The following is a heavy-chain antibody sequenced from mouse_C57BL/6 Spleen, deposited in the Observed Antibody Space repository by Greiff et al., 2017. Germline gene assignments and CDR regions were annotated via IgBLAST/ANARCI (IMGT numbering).Heavy chain of an antibody. CDR1: GFTFSDYY. J-gene: IGHJ2*01. CDR3: ARALNGYYGFDY. D-gene: IGHD2-3*01. Sequence: EVKLVESEGGLVQPGSSMKLSCTASGFTFSDYYMAWVRQVPEKGLEWVANINYDGSSTYCLDSLKSRFIISRDNAKNILYLQMSSLKSEDTATYYCARALNGYYGFDYWGQGTTRTVSS. CDR2: INYDGSST. V-gene: IGHV5-16*01.